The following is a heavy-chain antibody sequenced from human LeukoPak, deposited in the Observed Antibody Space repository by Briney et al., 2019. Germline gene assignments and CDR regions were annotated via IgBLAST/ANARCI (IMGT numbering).Heavy chain of an antibody. CDR1: GFTFSSYW. J-gene: IGHJ4*02. D-gene: IGHD3-22*01. CDR3: ARGYYYDSSGYYLVYYFDY. CDR2: IKQDGSEK. Sequence: PGGSLRLSCAASGFTFSSYWMSWVRQAPGKGLEWVANIKQDGSEKYYVDSVKGRFTISRDNAKNSLYLQMNSLRAEDTAVYYCARGYYYDSSGYYLVYYFDYWGQGTLVTVSS. V-gene: IGHV3-7*01.